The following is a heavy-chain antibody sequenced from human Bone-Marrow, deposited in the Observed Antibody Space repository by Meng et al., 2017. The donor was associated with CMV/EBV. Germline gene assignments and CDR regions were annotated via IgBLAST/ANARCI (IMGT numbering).Heavy chain of an antibody. CDR2: IYYSGST. Sequence: TLSLTCTVSGGSISSYYWSWIRQPPGKGLEWIGYIYYSGSTNYNPSLKSRVTISVDTSKNQFSLKLSSVTAADTAVYYCARVGVDTAMGHFDYWGQGTLVTVSS. D-gene: IGHD5-18*01. J-gene: IGHJ4*02. V-gene: IGHV4-59*01. CDR3: ARVGVDTAMGHFDY. CDR1: GGSISSYY.